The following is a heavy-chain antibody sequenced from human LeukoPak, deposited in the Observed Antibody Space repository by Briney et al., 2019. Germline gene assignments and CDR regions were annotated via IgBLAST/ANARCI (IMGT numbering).Heavy chain of an antibody. CDR2: INSDASST. J-gene: IGHJ5*02. V-gene: IGHV3-74*01. Sequence: PGGSLRLSCAASGFTFSRYWMHWVRQAPGKGLVWVARINSDASSTTYADSVKGRFTISRDNAKSTLYLQMNSLRAEDTAVYYCARGSGNNLFDPWGQGTLVTVSS. D-gene: IGHD3-10*01. CDR1: GFTFSRYW. CDR3: ARGSGNNLFDP.